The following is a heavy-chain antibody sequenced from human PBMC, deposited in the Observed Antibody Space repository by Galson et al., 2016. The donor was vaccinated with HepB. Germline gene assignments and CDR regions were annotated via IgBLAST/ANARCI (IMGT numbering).Heavy chain of an antibody. Sequence: QSGAEVKKPGESLRISCTGSGYKFTSYWITWVRQAPGKGLEWMGAIDPSDSYTNYSPSFQGHVTISTDRSISTAYLQWSSLRASDTAMYFCARHRAAAVDAFDIWGHGTMVTVSS. CDR3: ARHRAAAVDAFDI. J-gene: IGHJ3*02. D-gene: IGHD6-13*01. CDR2: IDPSDSYT. V-gene: IGHV5-10-1*01. CDR1: GYKFTSYW.